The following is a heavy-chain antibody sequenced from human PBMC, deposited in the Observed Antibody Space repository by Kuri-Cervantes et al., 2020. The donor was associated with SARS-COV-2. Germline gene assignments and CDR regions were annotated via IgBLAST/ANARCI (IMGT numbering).Heavy chain of an antibody. CDR2: ISSSSSYI. Sequence: GGSLRLSCAASGFTFSSYSMNWVRQAPGKGLEWVSSISSSSSYIYYADSVKGRFTISRDNSKNTLYLQTNSLRAEDTAVYYCASNMRDRSAPDAFDIWGQGTTVTVSS. CDR1: GFTFSSYS. V-gene: IGHV3-21*04. D-gene: IGHD3-22*01. J-gene: IGHJ3*02. CDR3: ASNMRDRSAPDAFDI.